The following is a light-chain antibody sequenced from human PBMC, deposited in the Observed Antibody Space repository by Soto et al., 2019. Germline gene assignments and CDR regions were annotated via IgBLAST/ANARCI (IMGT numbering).Light chain of an antibody. CDR3: HQTYSELVYT. V-gene: IGKV1-39*01. CDR2: AIS. J-gene: IGKJ2*01. Sequence: DIQMTQSPSSLSASVGDRVTITCPSSQSICNYLNWYHQKPGKAPEVLIYAISSLPIGVPSSFAGSGSETDFTLTITELLPEDSATYYCHQTYSELVYTFRRGIKMDIK. CDR1: QSICNY.